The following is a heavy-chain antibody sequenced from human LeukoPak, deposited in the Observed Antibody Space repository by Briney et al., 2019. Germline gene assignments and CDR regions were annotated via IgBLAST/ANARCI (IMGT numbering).Heavy chain of an antibody. D-gene: IGHD4-23*01. J-gene: IGHJ4*02. CDR1: GFTFSSYW. V-gene: IGHV3-74*01. Sequence: GGSLRLSCAASGFTFSSYWMNWARQAPGKGLVWVSRIASDGSSTTYADSVKGRFSISRDNAKNTLYLQMNSLRVEDTAVYYCARGRPHGNDYWGQGTLVTVSS. CDR2: IASDGSST. CDR3: ARGRPHGNDY.